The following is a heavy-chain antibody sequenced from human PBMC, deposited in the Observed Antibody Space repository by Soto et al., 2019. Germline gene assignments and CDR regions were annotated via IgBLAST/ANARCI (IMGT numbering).Heavy chain of an antibody. V-gene: IGHV3-30-3*01. D-gene: IGHD5-12*01. CDR2: ISYDGSNK. CDR1: GFTFSSYA. Sequence: GGSLRLSCAASGFTFSSYAMHWVRQAPGKGLEWVAVISYDGSNKYYADSVKGRFTISRDNSKNTLYLQMNSLRAEDTAVYYCARVGGYGWEYYGMDVWGQGTTVTVSS. CDR3: ARVGGYGWEYYGMDV. J-gene: IGHJ6*02.